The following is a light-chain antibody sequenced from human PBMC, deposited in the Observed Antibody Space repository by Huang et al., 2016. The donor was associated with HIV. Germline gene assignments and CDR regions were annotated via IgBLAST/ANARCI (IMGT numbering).Light chain of an antibody. CDR2: GAS. Sequence: EIVMTQSPAPLSVSPGERATLSCRASQGVSNNIAWYQHKPGQTPRLLSHGASTRATGIAAKCSGRGSGTDFTRPITSRQPEDSAVYYGQHYNNWPPWTGGPGTQVEI. CDR3: QHYNNWPPWT. V-gene: IGKV3D-15*01. J-gene: IGKJ1*01. CDR1: QGVSNN.